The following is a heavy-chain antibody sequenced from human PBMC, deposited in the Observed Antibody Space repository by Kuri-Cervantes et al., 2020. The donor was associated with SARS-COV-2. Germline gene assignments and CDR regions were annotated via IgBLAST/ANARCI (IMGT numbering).Heavy chain of an antibody. CDR1: GFTFSSYS. J-gene: IGHJ6*02. Sequence: GESLKISCAASGFTFSSYSMNWVRQAPGKGLEWVSSISSSSSYIYYADSAKGRFTISRDNAKNSLYLQMNSLRAEDTAVYYCARVHSYGPQDYYYYGMDVWGQGTTVTVSS. D-gene: IGHD5-18*01. CDR2: ISSSSSYI. CDR3: ARVHSYGPQDYYYYGMDV. V-gene: IGHV3-21*01.